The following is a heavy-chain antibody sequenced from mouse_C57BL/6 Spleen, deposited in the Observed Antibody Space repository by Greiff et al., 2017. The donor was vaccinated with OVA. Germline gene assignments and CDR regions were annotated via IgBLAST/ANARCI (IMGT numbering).Heavy chain of an antibody. CDR2: INPNNGGT. Sequence: VQLQQSGPELVKPGASVKIPCKASGYTFTDYNMDWVKQSHGKSLEWIGDINPNNGGTIYNQKFKGKATLTVDKSSSTAYMELRSLTSEDTAVYYCASSQLVQFAYWGQGTLVTVSA. D-gene: IGHD4-1*02. J-gene: IGHJ3*01. V-gene: IGHV1-18*01. CDR3: ASSQLVQFAY. CDR1: GYTFTDYN.